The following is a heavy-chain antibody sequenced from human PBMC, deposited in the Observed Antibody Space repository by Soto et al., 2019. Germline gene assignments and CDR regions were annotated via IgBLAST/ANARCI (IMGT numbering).Heavy chain of an antibody. CDR2: LYDVDGS. J-gene: IGHJ3*01. Sequence: GGTLRLSCAAFGLTISGKKYVAWVRQAPGKGLEWVSALYDVDGSFYADSVKGRFTTSSDSSKTTVYLQMNDLRPDDTAVYYYASRTRRAHDHHLWSHGTTVTVS. V-gene: IGHV3-53*01. CDR1: GLTISGKKY. D-gene: IGHD2-2*01. CDR3: ASRTRRAHDHHL.